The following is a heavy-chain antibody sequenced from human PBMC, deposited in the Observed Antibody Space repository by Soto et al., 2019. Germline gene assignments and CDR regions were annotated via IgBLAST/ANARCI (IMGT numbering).Heavy chain of an antibody. CDR3: AADLYDSSDVKDLGVY. CDR2: IVIGRGNT. V-gene: IGHV1-58*01. D-gene: IGHD3-22*01. CDR1: GFPFTSSA. Sequence: SVKVSCKASGFPFTSSAVQLVRQARGQRLEWIGWIVIGRGNTNYAQKFQERVTITRDMSTSTAYMELSSLRSEDTAVYYCAADLYDSSDVKDLGVYWGRGTLVTVSS. J-gene: IGHJ4*02.